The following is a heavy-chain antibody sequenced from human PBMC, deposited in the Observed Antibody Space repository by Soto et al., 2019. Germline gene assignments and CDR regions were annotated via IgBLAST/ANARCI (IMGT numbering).Heavy chain of an antibody. CDR3: ARDGQWLPRDGLRSSYYFDY. J-gene: IGHJ4*02. CDR1: GFNFSSYV. D-gene: IGHD6-19*01. CDR2: IWYDGGNE. Sequence: QVQLVESGGGVVQPGRSLRLSCAASGFNFSSYVMHWVRQAPGKGLEWVAVIWYDGGNEYYADSVKGRFTISRDNSKNTLYLQMNSLRAEDTAVYYCARDGQWLPRDGLRSSYYFDYCGQGTLVTVTS. V-gene: IGHV3-33*01.